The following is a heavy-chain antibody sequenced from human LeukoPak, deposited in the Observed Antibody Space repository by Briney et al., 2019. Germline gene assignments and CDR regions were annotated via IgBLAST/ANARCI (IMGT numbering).Heavy chain of an antibody. D-gene: IGHD6-13*01. V-gene: IGHV1-2*02. CDR2: INSNSGGT. CDR3: ARALAAHYMDV. CDR1: GCTFTGYY. Sequence: ASVKVSCKASGCTFTGYYMHWVRQAPGQGLEWMGWINSNSGGTNYAQKFQGRVTMTRDTSISTAYMELSRLRSDDTAVYYCARALAAHYMDVSGKGTTGTVSS. J-gene: IGHJ6*03.